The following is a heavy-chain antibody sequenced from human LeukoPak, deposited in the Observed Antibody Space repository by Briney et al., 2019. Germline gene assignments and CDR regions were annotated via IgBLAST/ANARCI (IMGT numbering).Heavy chain of an antibody. J-gene: IGHJ4*02. D-gene: IGHD6-19*01. CDR1: GGSISSYY. Sequence: SETLSLTCTVSGGSISSYYWSWIRQPPGKGPEWIGYIYYSGGTNYNPSLKSRVTISVDTSKNQFSLKLSSVAAADTAVYYCARGGSDDYIDYWGQGTLVTVSS. V-gene: IGHV4-59*01. CDR3: ARGGSDDYIDY. CDR2: IYYSGGT.